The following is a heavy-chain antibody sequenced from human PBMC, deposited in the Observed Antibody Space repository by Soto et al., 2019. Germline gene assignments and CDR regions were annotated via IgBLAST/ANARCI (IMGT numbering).Heavy chain of an antibody. CDR1: GVTISTYY. V-gene: IGHV4-59*01. Sequence: SETLSLTCPVSGVTISTYYWSWIRQPPGKGLEWIGYNYHSGTTNYNPSLKSRVTISVDTSKNQFSLRLTSVTAAETAIYYCVREAYIGYRNAIDHWGQGILFTVS. D-gene: IGHD5-12*01. CDR2: NYHSGTT. CDR3: VREAYIGYRNAIDH. J-gene: IGHJ4*02.